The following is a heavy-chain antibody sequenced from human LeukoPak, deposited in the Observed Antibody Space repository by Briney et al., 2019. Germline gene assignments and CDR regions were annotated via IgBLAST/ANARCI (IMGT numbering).Heavy chain of an antibody. CDR3: ARVSTYYYDSSGYYYDY. J-gene: IGHJ4*02. D-gene: IGHD3-22*01. CDR1: GFTVSSNY. V-gene: IGHV3-66*02. CDR2: IYSGGST. Sequence: GRSLRLSCAAAGFTVSSNYMSWVRQAPGKGLEWVSVIYSGGSTYYADSVTGRFTIARDNSKNTLYLQMNSLRAEDTAVYYCARVSTYYYDSSGYYYDYWGQGTLVTVSS.